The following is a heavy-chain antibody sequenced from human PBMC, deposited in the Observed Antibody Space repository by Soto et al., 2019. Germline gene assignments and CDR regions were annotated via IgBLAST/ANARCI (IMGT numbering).Heavy chain of an antibody. CDR2: IIPIFGTA. D-gene: IGHD2-21*02. CDR1: GGTFSSYA. V-gene: IGHV1-69*06. J-gene: IGHJ3*02. Sequence: SVKVSCTASGGTFSSYAISWVRQAPGQGLEWMGGIIPIFGTANYAQKFQGRVTITADKSTSTAYMELSSLRSEDTAVYYCARELRDDAFDIWGQGTMVTVSS. CDR3: ARELRDDAFDI.